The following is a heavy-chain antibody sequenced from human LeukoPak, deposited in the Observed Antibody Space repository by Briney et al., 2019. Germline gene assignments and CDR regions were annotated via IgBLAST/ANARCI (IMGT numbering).Heavy chain of an antibody. D-gene: IGHD6-6*01. Sequence: SETLSLTCTVSGGSISSSSYYWSWIRQPPGKGLEWIGYIYYSGSTYYNPSLKSRVTISVDTSKNQFSLKLSSVTAADTAVYYCARGPTDSIAARLYYYYMDVWGKGTTVTVSS. V-gene: IGHV4-30-4*08. J-gene: IGHJ6*03. CDR3: ARGPTDSIAARLYYYYMDV. CDR2: IYYSGST. CDR1: GGSISSSSYY.